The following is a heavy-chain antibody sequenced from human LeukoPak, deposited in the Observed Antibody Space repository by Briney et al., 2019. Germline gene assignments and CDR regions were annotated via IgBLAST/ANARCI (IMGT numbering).Heavy chain of an antibody. D-gene: IGHD6-6*01. Sequence: PGGSLRLSCAASGFTFSNYNMNWVRQAPGKGLEWVSSISSSSSYIYYAESVKGRFTISRDNAKNSLYLQMNSLRAEDTAVYYCARGSIAAPPFDYWGQGTLVTVSS. CDR1: GFTFSNYN. CDR3: ARGSIAAPPFDY. V-gene: IGHV3-21*01. CDR2: ISSSSSYI. J-gene: IGHJ4*02.